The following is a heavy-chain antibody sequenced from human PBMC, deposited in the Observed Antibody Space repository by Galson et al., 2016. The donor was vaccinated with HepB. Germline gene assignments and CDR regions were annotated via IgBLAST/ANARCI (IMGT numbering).Heavy chain of an antibody. CDR2: ISWDTNTV. CDR3: AKDSTYCGSDCPLDTGMDV. D-gene: IGHD2-21*01. J-gene: IGHJ6*02. Sequence: CAASGFTFEDYAMHWVRQAPGKGPEWVSGISWDTNTVHYADSVKGRFTISRENPKNSLYLQMDSLRVEDTALYYCAKDSTYCGSDCPLDTGMDVWGQGTSVTVSS. V-gene: IGHV3-9*01. CDR1: GFTFEDYA.